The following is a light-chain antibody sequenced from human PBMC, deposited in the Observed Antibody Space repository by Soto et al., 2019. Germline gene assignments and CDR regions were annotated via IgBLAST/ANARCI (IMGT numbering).Light chain of an antibody. V-gene: IGKV3-20*01. CDR2: VAS. Sequence: DIVLTQSPGTLSLSPGEKATLSCRAFQIVSTSFLAWYQQKLGQAPRLLIYVASSRAIGFPDRFSGIGSGTDFTLTFSRLEPEDFAVYYCQQYGSSRTFGQGTKVDIK. CDR3: QQYGSSRT. CDR1: QIVSTSF. J-gene: IGKJ1*01.